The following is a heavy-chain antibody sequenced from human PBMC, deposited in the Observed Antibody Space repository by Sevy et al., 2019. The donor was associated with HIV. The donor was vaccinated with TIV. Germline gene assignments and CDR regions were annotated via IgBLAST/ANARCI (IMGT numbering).Heavy chain of an antibody. CDR1: GFTFSSYS. Sequence: GGCLRLSCAASGFTFSSYSMSWVRQAPGKGLEWVSSISSSSSYIYYADSVKGRFTISRDNAKNSLYLQMNSLRAEDTAVYYCARERGGILWFGELLNNYYYYGMDVWGQGTTVTVSS. CDR3: ARERGGILWFGELLNNYYYYGMDV. J-gene: IGHJ6*02. D-gene: IGHD3-10*01. CDR2: ISSSSSYI. V-gene: IGHV3-21*01.